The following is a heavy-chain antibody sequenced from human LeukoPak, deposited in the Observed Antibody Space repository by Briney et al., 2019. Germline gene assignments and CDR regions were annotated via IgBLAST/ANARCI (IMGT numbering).Heavy chain of an antibody. CDR2: ISWNSGSI. CDR1: GFTFDDYA. CDR3: VKGSLYCSSTSCYGGILDY. J-gene: IGHJ4*02. V-gene: IGHV3-9*01. Sequence: GRSLRLSCAASGFTFDDYAMHWVRQAPGKGLEWVSGISWNSGSIGYADSVKGRFTISRDNAKNSLYLQMNSLRAEDTALYYCVKGSLYCSSTSCYGGILDYWSQGTLVTVSS. D-gene: IGHD2-2*01.